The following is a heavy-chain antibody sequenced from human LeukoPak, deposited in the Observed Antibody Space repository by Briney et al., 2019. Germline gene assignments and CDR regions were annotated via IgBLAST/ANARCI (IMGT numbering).Heavy chain of an antibody. CDR3: AKCHYYYDSSGYYYFDY. Sequence: HPGGSLRLSCAASGFTVSSNYMSWVRQAPGKGLEWVSAISGSGGSTYYADSVKGRFTISRDNSKNTLYLQMNSLRAEDTAVYYCAKCHYYYDSSGYYYFDYWGQGTLVTVSS. J-gene: IGHJ4*02. CDR1: GFTVSSNY. CDR2: ISGSGGST. D-gene: IGHD3-22*01. V-gene: IGHV3-23*01.